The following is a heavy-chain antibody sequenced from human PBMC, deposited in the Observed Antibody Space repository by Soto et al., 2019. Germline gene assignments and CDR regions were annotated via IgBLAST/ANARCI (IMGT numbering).Heavy chain of an antibody. CDR3: AKTATNRRIAATKIDY. D-gene: IGHD6-13*01. J-gene: IGHJ4*02. Sequence: GGSLRLSCAASGFTFSSYAMSWVRQAPGKGLEWVSAISGSGGSTYYADSVKGRFTISRDNSKNTLYLQMNSLRAEDTAVYYCAKTATNRRIAATKIDYWGQGTLVTVSS. CDR2: ISGSGGST. CDR1: GFTFSSYA. V-gene: IGHV3-23*01.